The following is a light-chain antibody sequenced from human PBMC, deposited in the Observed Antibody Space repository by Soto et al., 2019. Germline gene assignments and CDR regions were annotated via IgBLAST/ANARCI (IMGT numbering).Light chain of an antibody. CDR2: EVT. CDR1: TSDVGGYNY. Sequence: QSVLTQPASVSGSLGQSITISCTGTTSDVGGYNYVSWYQQHPGKAPILMIYEVTNRPSGVPNRFSGSKSGNTASLTISGLQVEDEAEYYCGSYTGSITYVFGTGKKVNVL. V-gene: IGLV2-14*01. CDR3: GSYTGSITYV. J-gene: IGLJ1*01.